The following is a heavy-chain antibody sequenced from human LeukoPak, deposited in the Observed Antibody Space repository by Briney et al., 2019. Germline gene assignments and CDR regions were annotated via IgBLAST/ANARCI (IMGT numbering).Heavy chain of an antibody. V-gene: IGHV4-59*01. CDR1: GGSISSYY. Sequence: PSGTLSLTCTVSGGSISSYYWSWIRQPPGKGLEWIGYIYYSGNTNYNPSLKSRVTISVDTSKNQFSLKLSSVTAADTAVYYCARIAAAGTLDVWGQGTTVTVSS. CDR2: IYYSGNT. D-gene: IGHD6-13*01. J-gene: IGHJ6*02. CDR3: ARIAAAGTLDV.